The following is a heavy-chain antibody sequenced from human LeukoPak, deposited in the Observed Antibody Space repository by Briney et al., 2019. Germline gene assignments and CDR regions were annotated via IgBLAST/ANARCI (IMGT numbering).Heavy chain of an antibody. V-gene: IGHV3-30*18. Sequence: PGRSLRISCAACGFTFSSYGVHWVRQARGKGLEWVEVISYDGSNKYYADSVKGRFTISRDNSKNTLYLQMNSLRAEDTAVYYCAKAPDFWSGLDYWGQGTLVTVSS. CDR3: AKAPDFWSGLDY. CDR1: GFTFSSYG. CDR2: ISYDGSNK. J-gene: IGHJ4*02. D-gene: IGHD3-3*01.